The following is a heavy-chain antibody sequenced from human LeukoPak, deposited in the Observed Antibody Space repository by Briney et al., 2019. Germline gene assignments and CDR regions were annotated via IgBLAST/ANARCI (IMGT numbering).Heavy chain of an antibody. V-gene: IGHV3-72*01. J-gene: IGHJ4*02. CDR1: GFTFSDHY. CDR3: AKGDSSGWYFDY. D-gene: IGHD6-19*01. CDR2: SRNRAHSYTT. Sequence: GGSLRLSCSVSGFTFSDHYMDWVRQAPGKGLDWVGRSRNRAHSYTTEYAASVKGRFTVSRADSENLLFLQMNSLKTDDTAVYYCAKGDSSGWYFDYWGQGTLVTVSS.